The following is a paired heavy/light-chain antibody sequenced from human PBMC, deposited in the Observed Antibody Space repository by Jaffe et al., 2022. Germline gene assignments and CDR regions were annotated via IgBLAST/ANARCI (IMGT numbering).Heavy chain of an antibody. J-gene: IGHJ6*03. D-gene: IGHD5-12*01. CDR1: GGSFSGYY. Sequence: QVQLQQWGAGLLKPSETLSLTCAVYGGSFSGYYWSWIRQPPGKGLEWIGEINHSGSTNYNPSLKSRVTISVDTSKNQFSLKLSSVTAADTAVYYCARGRGRGYSGYDFAYYYYMDVWGKGTTVTVSS. CDR2: INHSGST. V-gene: IGHV4-34*01. CDR3: ARGRGRGYSGYDFAYYYYMDV.
Light chain of an antibody. V-gene: IGKV3-20*01. CDR1: QSVSSSY. Sequence: EIVLTQSPGTLSLSPGERATLSCRASQSVSSSYLAWYQQKPGQAPRLLIYGASSRATGIPDRFSGSGSGTDFTLTISRLEPEDFAVYYCQQYGSSPHYTFGQGTKLEIK. J-gene: IGKJ2*01. CDR3: QQYGSSPHYT. CDR2: GAS.